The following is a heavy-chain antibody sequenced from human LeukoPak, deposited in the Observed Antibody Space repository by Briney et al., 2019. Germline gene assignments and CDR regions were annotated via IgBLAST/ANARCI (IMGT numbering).Heavy chain of an antibody. CDR2: IYYSGNT. D-gene: IGHD3-22*01. CDR1: GGSISSGGYY. Sequence: SETLSLTCTVSGGSISSGGYYWSWIRQHPGKGLEWIGHIYYSGNTYYNPSLKSRVTISIDTSKNQFSLKLSSVTAADTAVYSCARGNSDSIGYYSPFDYWGQGTLVTVSS. CDR3: ARGNSDSIGYYSPFDY. V-gene: IGHV4-31*03. J-gene: IGHJ4*02.